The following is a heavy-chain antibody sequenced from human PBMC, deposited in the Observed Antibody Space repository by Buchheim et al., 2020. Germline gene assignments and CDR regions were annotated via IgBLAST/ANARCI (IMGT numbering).Heavy chain of an antibody. V-gene: IGHV3-7*01. Sequence: EEPLVESGGGLVQPGGSLRLSCAASGFTFNTYWMTWVRQAPGKGLEWVANIKGDGSETYYVDSVKGRFTISRDNAKNSLYLQMNSLRADDTAPYYCASDLNWEGYWGQGTL. CDR3: ASDLNWEGY. CDR1: GFTFNTYW. D-gene: IGHD3/OR15-3a*01. J-gene: IGHJ4*02. CDR2: IKGDGSET.